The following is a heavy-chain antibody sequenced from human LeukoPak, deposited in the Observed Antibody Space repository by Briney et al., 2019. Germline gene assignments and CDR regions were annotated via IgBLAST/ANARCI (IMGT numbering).Heavy chain of an antibody. Sequence: SETLSLTCSVSGGSISSSSYYWGWIRQPPGKGLEWIGSIYYSGSTYYNPSLKSRVTISVDTSKNQFSLKLGSVTAADTAVYYCARGSVSSWSSRFDPWGQGTLVTVSS. D-gene: IGHD6-13*01. CDR2: IYYSGST. CDR3: ARGSVSSWSSRFDP. V-gene: IGHV4-39*01. CDR1: GGSISSSSYY. J-gene: IGHJ5*02.